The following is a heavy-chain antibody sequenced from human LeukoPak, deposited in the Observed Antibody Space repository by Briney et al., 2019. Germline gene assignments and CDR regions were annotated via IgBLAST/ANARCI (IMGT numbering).Heavy chain of an antibody. CDR3: AKDRAAAGYFDY. CDR1: GFTFSSYA. CDR2: ISGSGGST. J-gene: IGHJ4*02. D-gene: IGHD6-13*01. Sequence: GGSLRLSCAASGFTFSSYAMSWVRQAPGKGLEWVSAISGSGGSTYYADSVKSRFTISRDNSKNTLYLQMNSLRAEDTAVYYCAKDRAAAGYFDYWGQGTLVTVSS. V-gene: IGHV3-23*01.